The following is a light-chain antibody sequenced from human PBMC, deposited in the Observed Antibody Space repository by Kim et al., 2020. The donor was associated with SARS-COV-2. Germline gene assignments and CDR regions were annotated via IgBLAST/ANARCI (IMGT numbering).Light chain of an antibody. Sequence: QLVTISCSGISSQLGSNSVNWYRLVPGPAPKVLIYNINQTPSGVPYRFSAFESGTSASLAISGLQSEDGADYYCASWDDTLRGWVFGGGTQLTVL. V-gene: IGLV1-44*01. CDR2: NIN. CDR1: SSQLGSNS. J-gene: IGLJ3*02. CDR3: ASWDDTLRGWV.